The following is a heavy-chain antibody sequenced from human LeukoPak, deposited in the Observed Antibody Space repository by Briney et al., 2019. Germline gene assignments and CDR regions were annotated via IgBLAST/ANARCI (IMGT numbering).Heavy chain of an antibody. Sequence: GGSLRLSCAASGFTFSTYAMSWVRHAPGKGLEWGSLISGSGGGTYYANSVKGRFTISRDNSKNTLYLQMDSLRTEDTAVYYCAKERATTTTLDYWGQGTLITVSS. CDR1: GFTFSTYA. D-gene: IGHD1-26*01. V-gene: IGHV3-23*01. CDR3: AKERATTTTLDY. J-gene: IGHJ4*02. CDR2: ISGSGGGT.